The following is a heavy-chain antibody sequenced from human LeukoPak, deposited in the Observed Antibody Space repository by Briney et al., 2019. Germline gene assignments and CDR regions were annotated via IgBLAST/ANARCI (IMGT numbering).Heavy chain of an antibody. J-gene: IGHJ4*02. V-gene: IGHV4-39*01. D-gene: IGHD1-1*01. CDR1: GGSISSSSYY. CDR3: ARQGTTEY. CDR2: IYYSGST. Sequence: SETLSLTCTVSGGSISSSSYYWGWIRQPPGKGREWIGSIYYSGSTYYNPSLKSRVTISVDTSKNQFSLKLSSVTAADTAVYYCARQGTTEYWGQGTLVTVSS.